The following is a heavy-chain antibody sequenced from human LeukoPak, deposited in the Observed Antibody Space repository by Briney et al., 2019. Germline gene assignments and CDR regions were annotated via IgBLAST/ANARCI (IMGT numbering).Heavy chain of an antibody. V-gene: IGHV3-64*01. CDR1: GFTFSSYA. J-gene: IGHJ4*02. CDR2: ISTNGGST. Sequence: PGGPLRLSCAASGFTFSSYAMHWVRQAPGKGLEYVSAISTNGGSTYYANSVKGRFTTSRDNSKNTLYLQMGSLRAEDTAIYYCATYRQVLLPFESWGQGTLVTVSS. D-gene: IGHD2-8*02. CDR3: ATYRQVLLPFES.